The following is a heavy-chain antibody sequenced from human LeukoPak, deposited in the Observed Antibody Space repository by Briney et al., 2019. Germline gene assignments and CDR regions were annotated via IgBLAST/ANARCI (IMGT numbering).Heavy chain of an antibody. CDR3: AKVEEEGVAVVAATHFDY. CDR2: ISGSGGST. D-gene: IGHD2-15*01. J-gene: IGHJ4*02. CDR1: GFTSSSYA. Sequence: AGGSLRLSCAASGFTSSSYAMSWVRQAPGKGLEWVSAISGSGGSTYYADSVKGRFTISRDNSKNTLYLQMNSLRAEDTAVYYCAKVEEEGVAVVAATHFDYWGQGTLVTVSS. V-gene: IGHV3-23*01.